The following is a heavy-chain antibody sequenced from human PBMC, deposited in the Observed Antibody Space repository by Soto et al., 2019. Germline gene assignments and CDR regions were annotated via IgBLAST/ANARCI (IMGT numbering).Heavy chain of an antibody. CDR1: GGSISSGGYS. D-gene: IGHD6-19*01. Sequence: SETLSLTCAVSGGSISSGGYSWSWIRQPPGKGLEWIGYIYHSGSTYYNPSLKSRVTISVDRSKNQFSLTLSSVTAADTAVYYCARLAASLRSFYYGMDVWGQGTTVTVAS. J-gene: IGHJ6*02. CDR3: ARLAASLRSFYYGMDV. CDR2: IYHSGST. V-gene: IGHV4-30-2*01.